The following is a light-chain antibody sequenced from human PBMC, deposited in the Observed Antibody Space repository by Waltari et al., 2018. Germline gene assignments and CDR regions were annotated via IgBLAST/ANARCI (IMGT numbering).Light chain of an antibody. V-gene: IGLV1-40*01. Sequence: QSVLTQPPSVSGTPGQRVTISCSGSTSNIGAGHDVHWYQHLPGTAPKLLIYGNNNRPSGCPDRFSGSNSGTSASLAITGLQADDEADYFCQSFDNMLSGGVVFGGGTKLAVL. CDR1: TSNIGAGHD. CDR3: QSFDNMLSGGVV. J-gene: IGLJ2*01. CDR2: GNN.